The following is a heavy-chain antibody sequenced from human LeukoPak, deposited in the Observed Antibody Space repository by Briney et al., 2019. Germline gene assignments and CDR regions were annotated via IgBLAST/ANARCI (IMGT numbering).Heavy chain of an antibody. Sequence: GGSLRLSRVASGFIFDDYAMHWLRQAPGKGLAWVSLISGDGGSTYYADSLKGRFTVSRDNSKNSLYLQMNSLRTEDTAVYYCAGSTAIGYWGQGTLGTVSS. CDR3: AGSTAIGY. J-gene: IGHJ4*02. CDR1: GFIFDDYA. V-gene: IGHV3-43*02. CDR2: ISGDGGST.